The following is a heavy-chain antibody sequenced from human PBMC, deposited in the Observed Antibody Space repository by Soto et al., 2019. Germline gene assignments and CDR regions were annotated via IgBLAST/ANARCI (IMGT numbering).Heavy chain of an antibody. CDR3: ASRRYYDSSGYYGGYSDY. CDR2: INHSGST. Sequence: PSETLSLTCAVYGGSFSGYYWSWIRQPPGKGLEWIGEINHSGSTNYNPSLKSRVTISVDTSKNQFSLKLSSVTAADTAVYYCASRRYYDSSGYYGGYSDYRGQGTLVTVSS. J-gene: IGHJ4*02. D-gene: IGHD3-22*01. V-gene: IGHV4-34*01. CDR1: GGSFSGYY.